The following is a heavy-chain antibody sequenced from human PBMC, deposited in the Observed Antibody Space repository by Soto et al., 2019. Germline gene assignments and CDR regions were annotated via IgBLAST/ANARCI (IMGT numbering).Heavy chain of an antibody. Sequence: GGSLRLSCAASGFTFDDYAMHWVRQAPGKGLEWVSGISWNSGSIGYADSVKGRFTISRDNAKNSLYLQMNSLRAEDTALYYCAKDKRDTVTTGYMDVWGKGTTVTVSS. CDR3: AKDKRDTVTTGYMDV. J-gene: IGHJ6*03. D-gene: IGHD4-17*01. CDR2: ISWNSGSI. CDR1: GFTFDDYA. V-gene: IGHV3-9*01.